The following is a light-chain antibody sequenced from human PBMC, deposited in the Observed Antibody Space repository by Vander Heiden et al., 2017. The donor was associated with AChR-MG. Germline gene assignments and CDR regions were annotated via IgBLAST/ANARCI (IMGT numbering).Light chain of an antibody. CDR3: TSYTTRSVL. CDR2: DVR. CDR1: SSDLGDFDS. V-gene: IGLV2-14*03. Sequence: QSALTQPASVSGSPGQSITISCTGTSSDLGDFDSVSWYQQHPGTAPKIVIYDVRNRPSGISNRFSGSKSGNTASLTISGLQAEDEADYYCTSYTTRSVLFGGGTKLTVL. J-gene: IGLJ2*01.